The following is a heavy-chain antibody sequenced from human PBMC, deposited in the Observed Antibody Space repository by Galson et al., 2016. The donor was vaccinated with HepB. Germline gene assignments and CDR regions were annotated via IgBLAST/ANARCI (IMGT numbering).Heavy chain of an antibody. Sequence: TLSLTCTVSGDSIRSGDYYWSWLRLSPGKGLEWIGYVYYSGSTYYNPSFKSRLVISQDPSKNQFSLSLASMTAADTAVYFCARDFTELWFRENRYWYFDLWGRGTLVTVSS. CDR3: ARDFTELWFRENRYWYFDL. J-gene: IGHJ2*01. D-gene: IGHD3-10*01. CDR2: VYYSGST. CDR1: GDSIRSGDYY. V-gene: IGHV4-30-4*01.